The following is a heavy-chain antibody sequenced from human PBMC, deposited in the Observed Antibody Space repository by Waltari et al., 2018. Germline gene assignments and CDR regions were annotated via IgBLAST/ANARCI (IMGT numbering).Heavy chain of an antibody. CDR3: ARVSIVGASSRDAFDI. Sequence: YSMNWVRQAPGKGLEWVSSISSSSSYIYYADSVKGRFTISRDNAKNSLYLQMNSLRAEDTAVYYCARVSIVGASSRDAFDIWGQGTMVTVSS. D-gene: IGHD1-26*01. CDR1: YS. CDR2: ISSSSSYI. V-gene: IGHV3-21*01. J-gene: IGHJ3*02.